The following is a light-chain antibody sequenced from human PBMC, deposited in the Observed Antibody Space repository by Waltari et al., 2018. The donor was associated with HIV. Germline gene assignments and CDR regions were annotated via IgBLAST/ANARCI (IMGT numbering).Light chain of an antibody. CDR3: NSRDSSGNFVV. J-gene: IGLJ2*01. CDR2: GKN. Sequence: SSELTQDPAVSVALGQTVRITCQGDSLRSSYASWYQQKPGQAPVLVIYGKNNRPSGIPDRSSGSSSGNAASLTLTGAQAEDEADYYCNSRDSSGNFVVFGGGTKLTVL. V-gene: IGLV3-19*01. CDR1: SLRSSY.